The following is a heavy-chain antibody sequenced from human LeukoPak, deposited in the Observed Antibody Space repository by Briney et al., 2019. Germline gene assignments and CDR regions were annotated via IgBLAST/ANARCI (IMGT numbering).Heavy chain of an antibody. CDR1: GFTFSSYG. Sequence: PGGSLRLSRAASGFTFSSYGMHWVRQAPGKELEWVAVISYDGSNKYYADSVKGRFTISRDNSKNTLYLQMNSLRAEDTAVYYCAKGRDSSSWLDYFDYWGQGTLVTVSS. CDR3: AKGRDSSSWLDYFDY. CDR2: ISYDGSNK. V-gene: IGHV3-30*18. J-gene: IGHJ4*02. D-gene: IGHD6-13*01.